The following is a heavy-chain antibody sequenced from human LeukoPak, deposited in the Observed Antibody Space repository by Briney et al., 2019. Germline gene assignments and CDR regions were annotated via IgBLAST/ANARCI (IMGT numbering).Heavy chain of an antibody. D-gene: IGHD6-19*01. CDR2: INPNSGGT. V-gene: IGHV1-2*02. Sequence: ASVKVSCKASGYTFTGYYMHWVRQAPGQGLEWMGWINPNSGGTNYAQKFQGRVTMTRDTSISTAYMELSRLRSDDTAVYHCARDLRRGSSGWYWGDWFDPWGQGTLVTVSS. CDR3: ARDLRRGSSGWYWGDWFDP. CDR1: GYTFTGYY. J-gene: IGHJ5*02.